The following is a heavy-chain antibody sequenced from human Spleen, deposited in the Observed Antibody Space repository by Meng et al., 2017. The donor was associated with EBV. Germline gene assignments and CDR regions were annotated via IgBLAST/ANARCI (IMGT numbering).Heavy chain of an antibody. CDR1: GGTFMNYA. Sequence: HVQLVQSGAEVKNPGFSVKVSCEVSGGTFMNYAISWVLQAPGQWLEWMGEIIPLFGTVVYAQTMQDRVTITADESTKTAHMELNSLRFGDTAVYYCARDREGAAAGTLEYWGQGTLVTVSS. D-gene: IGHD6-13*01. CDR3: ARDREGAAAGTLEY. J-gene: IGHJ4*02. CDR2: IIPLFGTV. V-gene: IGHV1-69*01.